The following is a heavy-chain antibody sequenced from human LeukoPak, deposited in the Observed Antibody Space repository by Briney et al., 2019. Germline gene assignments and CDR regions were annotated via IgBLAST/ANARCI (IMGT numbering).Heavy chain of an antibody. CDR3: ANSISVAGTYAFNI. CDR2: INNDGSTT. Sequence: GGSLRLSCAASGFTFSTYWMHWVRQAPGKGLLWVSFINNDGSTTSYADSVRGRFTISRDNAKNTLYLQMNSLRAEDAAVYYCANSISVAGTYAFNIWGQGTMVTVSS. D-gene: IGHD6-19*01. CDR1: GFTFSTYW. V-gene: IGHV3-74*01. J-gene: IGHJ3*02.